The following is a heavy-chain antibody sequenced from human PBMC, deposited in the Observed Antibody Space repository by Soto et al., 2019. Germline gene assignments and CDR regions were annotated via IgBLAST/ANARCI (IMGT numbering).Heavy chain of an antibody. CDR1: GHRFTTYW. V-gene: IGHV5-10-1*01. Sequence: GESVKISCKTSGHRFTTYWISWVLQMPWKGLEYMGKINPTDSETNYSPSFEGHVTFSVDRSTSTAYVRWNSLKASDTAMYYCASPTMTSTSFYYAMDVWGQGTTVTVSS. J-gene: IGHJ6*02. D-gene: IGHD4-17*01. CDR3: ASPTMTSTSFYYAMDV. CDR2: INPTDSET.